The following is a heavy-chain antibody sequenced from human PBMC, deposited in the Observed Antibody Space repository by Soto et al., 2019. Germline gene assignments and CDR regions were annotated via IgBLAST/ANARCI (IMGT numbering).Heavy chain of an antibody. CDR2: IKQDGSEK. V-gene: IGHV3-7*01. CDR3: ASLENSGSYYRGDAFDI. Sequence: GGSLRLSCAASGFTFSSYWMSWVRQAPGKGLEWVANIKQDGSEKYYVDSVKGRFTISRDNAKNSLYLQINSLRAEDTPVYYCASLENSGSYYRGDAFDIWGQGTMVTVSS. D-gene: IGHD1-26*01. J-gene: IGHJ3*02. CDR1: GFTFSSYW.